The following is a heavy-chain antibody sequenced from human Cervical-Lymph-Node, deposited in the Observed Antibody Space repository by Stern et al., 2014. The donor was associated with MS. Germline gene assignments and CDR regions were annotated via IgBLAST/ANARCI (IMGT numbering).Heavy chain of an antibody. Sequence: QVQLQQWGAGLLKPSETLSLTCGVNGGSFDAFYWSWIRQPPGRGLEWIGEISHSGYTNYNPSLKSRVTISVDTSKNQLTLKMNSVTAADTAVYYCARTWIAVRNTKWFDPWGQGTLVTVSS. D-gene: IGHD6-6*01. CDR3: ARTWIAVRNTKWFDP. CDR1: GGSFDAFY. J-gene: IGHJ5*02. CDR2: ISHSGYT. V-gene: IGHV4-34*01.